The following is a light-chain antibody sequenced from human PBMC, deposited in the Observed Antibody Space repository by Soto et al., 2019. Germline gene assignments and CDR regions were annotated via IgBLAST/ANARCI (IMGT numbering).Light chain of an antibody. Sequence: DIQMTQSPSSVSASVGDRVTITCRASQGINSWLAWYQQKPGKAPKLLIYAASSLQSGVLSRFSGSGSGTDFTLTISSLQPEDFATYYCQRANSFPFTFGPGTTVDFK. CDR3: QRANSFPFT. CDR1: QGINSW. V-gene: IGKV1-12*01. CDR2: AAS. J-gene: IGKJ3*01.